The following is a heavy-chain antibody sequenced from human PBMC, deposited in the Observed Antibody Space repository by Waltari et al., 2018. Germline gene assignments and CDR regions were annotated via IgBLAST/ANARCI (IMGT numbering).Heavy chain of an antibody. CDR3: SKGWGDF. V-gene: IGHV3-23*01. J-gene: IGHJ4*02. Sequence: EAQLLESGGGLVQPGGSLRLPCAASGFTFSSYIMSWVRQTPGKGRECVSGISGSGGNTYYTDSVKGRFTISRDNSKNTLYLQMNSLRAEDTAVYYCSKGWGDFWGQGTLVTVSS. CDR2: ISGSGGNT. CDR1: GFTFSSYI. D-gene: IGHD3-16*01.